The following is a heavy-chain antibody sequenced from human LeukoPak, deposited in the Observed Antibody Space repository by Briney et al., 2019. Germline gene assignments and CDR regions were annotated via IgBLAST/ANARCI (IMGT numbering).Heavy chain of an antibody. V-gene: IGHV3-23*01. CDR1: GFTVSSNY. CDR2: ISAGGDNT. J-gene: IGHJ4*02. CDR3: AKGHYPDASCAGDCYYSY. Sequence: GGSLRLSCAAYGFTVSSNYMTWVRQAPGKGLEWVSGISAGGDNTYYADSVKGRFTISRDNSKNTLYLQTDSLRVEDTAVYYCAKGHYPDASCAGDCYYSYWGQGTLVTVSS. D-gene: IGHD2-21*02.